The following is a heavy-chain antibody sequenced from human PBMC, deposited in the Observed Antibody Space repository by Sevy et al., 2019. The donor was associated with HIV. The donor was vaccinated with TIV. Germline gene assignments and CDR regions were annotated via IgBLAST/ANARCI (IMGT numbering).Heavy chain of an antibody. V-gene: IGHV1-2*02. Sequence: ASVKVSCKASGYTFTGYYMHWVRQAPGQGLEWMGWINPNSGGTNDSQKFQGRLTMTRDTSISTAYMELSRLRSDDTAVYYCARERVYCAGGSCKPGGWFDPWGQGTLVTVSS. CDR1: GYTFTGYY. CDR2: INPNSGGT. CDR3: ARERVYCAGGSCKPGGWFDP. D-gene: IGHD2-15*01. J-gene: IGHJ5*02.